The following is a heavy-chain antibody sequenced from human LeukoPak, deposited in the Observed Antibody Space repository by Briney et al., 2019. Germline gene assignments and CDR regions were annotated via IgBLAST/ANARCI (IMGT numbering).Heavy chain of an antibody. D-gene: IGHD1-26*01. CDR3: ARDRVGATKTH. CDR1: GFTLSSYW. J-gene: IGHJ4*02. Sequence: PGGSLRLSCAASGFTLSSYWMSWVRQAPGKGLEWVANIKQDGSEKYYVDSVKGRFTISRDNAKNSLYLQMNSLRAEDTAVYYCARDRVGATKTHWGQGTLVTVSS. CDR2: IKQDGSEK. V-gene: IGHV3-7*01.